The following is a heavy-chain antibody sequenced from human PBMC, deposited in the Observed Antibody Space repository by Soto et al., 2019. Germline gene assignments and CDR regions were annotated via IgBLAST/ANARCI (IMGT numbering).Heavy chain of an antibody. J-gene: IGHJ4*02. V-gene: IGHV4-59*01. Sequence: QVQLQESGPGLVKPSETLSLTCTVSGGSISSYYWSWTRQPPGKGLEWIGYIYYSGSTNYNPSLKSRVTISVDTSKNQFSLKLSSVTAADTAVYYCAASQALPSSSLVDYWGQGTLVTVSS. CDR1: GGSISSYY. CDR3: AASQALPSSSLVDY. D-gene: IGHD6-13*01. CDR2: IYYSGST.